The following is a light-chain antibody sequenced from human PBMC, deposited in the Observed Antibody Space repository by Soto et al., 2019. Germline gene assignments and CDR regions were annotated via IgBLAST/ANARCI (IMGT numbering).Light chain of an antibody. Sequence: EIVMTQSPGTLSVSPGERVTLSCRASQHASQTLAWYQQRPGQAPRLLIYGASTRATGTPARFSGSGSGRQFTLTISSLQSEDSAVYYCQQYSNWPLTFGQGTRLEI. CDR3: QQYSNWPLT. J-gene: IGKJ5*01. CDR1: QHASQT. CDR2: GAS. V-gene: IGKV3-15*01.